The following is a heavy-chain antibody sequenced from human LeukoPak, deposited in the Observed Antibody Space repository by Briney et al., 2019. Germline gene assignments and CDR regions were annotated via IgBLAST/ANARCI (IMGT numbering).Heavy chain of an antibody. D-gene: IGHD3-3*01. V-gene: IGHV4-59*01. CDR2: IYYSGST. CDR3: ARDRYYDFWSGEPYGMDV. CDR1: GGSFSGYY. J-gene: IGHJ6*02. Sequence: SETLSLTCAVYGGSFSGYYWSWIRQPPGKGLEWIGYIYYSGSTNYNPSLKSRVTISVDTSKDQFSLKLSSVTAADTAVYYCARDRYYDFWSGEPYGMDVWGQGTTVTVSS.